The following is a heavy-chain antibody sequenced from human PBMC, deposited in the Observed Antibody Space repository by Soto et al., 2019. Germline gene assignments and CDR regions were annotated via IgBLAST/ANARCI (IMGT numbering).Heavy chain of an antibody. CDR3: ARYLRSGYYYYYGMDV. J-gene: IGHJ6*02. V-gene: IGHV4-59*01. D-gene: IGHD2-15*01. CDR2: IYYSGST. Sequence: SETLSLTCTVSGGSISSYYWSWIRQPPGKGLEWIGYIYYSGSTNYNPSLKSRVTISVDTSKNQFSLKLSSVTAADTAVYYCARYLRSGYYYYYGMDVWGQGTTVTVSS. CDR1: GGSISSYY.